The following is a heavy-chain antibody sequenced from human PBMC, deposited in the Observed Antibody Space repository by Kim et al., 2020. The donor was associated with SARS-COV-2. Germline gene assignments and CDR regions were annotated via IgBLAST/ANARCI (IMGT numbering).Heavy chain of an antibody. CDR1: GFTFSSYS. Sequence: GGSLRLSCAASGFTFSSYSMNWVRQAPGKGLEWVSYISSSSSTIYYADSVKGRFTISRDNAKNSLYLQMNSLRDEDTAVYYCARGVFRGVATTYYYYGMDVWGQGTTVTVSS. J-gene: IGHJ6*02. CDR2: ISSSSSTI. CDR3: ARGVFRGVATTYYYYGMDV. V-gene: IGHV3-48*02. D-gene: IGHD5-12*01.